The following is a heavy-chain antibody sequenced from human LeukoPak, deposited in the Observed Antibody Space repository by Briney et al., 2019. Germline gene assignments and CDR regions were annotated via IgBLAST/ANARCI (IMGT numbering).Heavy chain of an antibody. CDR3: SWKNDPGWFDP. J-gene: IGHJ5*02. CDR1: GGTFSSYA. CDR2: IIPISGTA. V-gene: IGHV1-69*05. Sequence: SVKVSCKASGGTFSSYAISWVRQAPGQGLEWMGGIIPISGTANYAQKFQGRVTITTDESTSTAYMELSSLRSEDTAVYYCSWKNDPGWFDPWGQGTLVTVSS. D-gene: IGHD1-1*01.